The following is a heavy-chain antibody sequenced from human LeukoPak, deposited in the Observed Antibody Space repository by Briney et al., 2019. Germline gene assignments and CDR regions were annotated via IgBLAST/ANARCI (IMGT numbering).Heavy chain of an antibody. Sequence: GGSLRLSCAASGFTFSSYSMNWVRQAPGKGLEWVSSIRSSSSYIYYADSVKGRFTISRDNAKNSLYLQMNSLRAEDTAVYYCARDQVEMATIPFDYWGQGTLVTVSS. CDR1: GFTFSSYS. V-gene: IGHV3-21*01. CDR2: IRSSSSYI. CDR3: ARDQVEMATIPFDY. J-gene: IGHJ4*02. D-gene: IGHD5-24*01.